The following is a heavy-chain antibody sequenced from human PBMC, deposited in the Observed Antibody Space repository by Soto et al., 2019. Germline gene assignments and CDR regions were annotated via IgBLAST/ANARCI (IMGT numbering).Heavy chain of an antibody. J-gene: IGHJ4*02. V-gene: IGHV3-23*01. CDR3: AKASFKGAAGTDFDY. CDR1: GFTFSSYA. Sequence: PGGSLRLSCAASGFTFSSYAMSWVRQAPGKGLEWVSAISGSGGSTYYADSVKGRFTISRDNSKNTLYLQMNSLRAEDTAVYYCAKASFKGAAGTDFDYWGQGTLVTVYS. D-gene: IGHD6-13*01. CDR2: ISGSGGST.